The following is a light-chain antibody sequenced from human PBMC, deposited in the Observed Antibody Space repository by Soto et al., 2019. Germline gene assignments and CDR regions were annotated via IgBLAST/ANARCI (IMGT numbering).Light chain of an antibody. CDR3: QSYDRSLRGSGAV. J-gene: IGLJ2*01. V-gene: IGLV1-40*01. CDR2: GNT. Sequence: QSVLTQPPSVSGAPGQRVTVSCTGSSSNIGAGFDVHWYQQIPGTAPKLLIYGNTNRPSGVPDRFSGSKSGTSASLAITGLQAEDEADYYCQSYDRSLRGSGAVFGGGTQLTVL. CDR1: SSNIGAGFD.